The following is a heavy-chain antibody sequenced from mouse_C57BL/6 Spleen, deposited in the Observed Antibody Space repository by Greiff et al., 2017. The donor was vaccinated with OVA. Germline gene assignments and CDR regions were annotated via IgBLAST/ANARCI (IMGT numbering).Heavy chain of an antibody. V-gene: IGHV1-26*01. CDR3: ARSDYDGYYYAMDY. J-gene: IGHJ4*01. Sequence: EVQLQQSGPELVKPGASVKISCKASGYTFTDYYMNWVKQSHGKSLEWIGDINPNNGGTSYNQKFKGKATLTVDKSSSTAYMELRSLTSEDSAVYYCARSDYDGYYYAMDYWGQGTSVTVSS. D-gene: IGHD2-4*01. CDR1: GYTFTDYY. CDR2: INPNNGGT.